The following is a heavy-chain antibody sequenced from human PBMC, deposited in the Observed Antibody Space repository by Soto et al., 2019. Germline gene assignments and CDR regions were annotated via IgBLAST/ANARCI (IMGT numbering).Heavy chain of an antibody. CDR3: ARDKGV. CDR2: ISASTGDR. V-gene: IGHV1-18*01. CDR1: GYTFTSYG. J-gene: IGHJ6*04. Sequence: QVQLVQSGAEVKKPGASVKVSCKASGYTFTSYGLSWVRQAPGQGLEWTGWISASTGDRNYAQKLQDRVTMTTDTTTSTAYMELGNLRSDDTAVYYCARDKGVWGEGTTVTVSS.